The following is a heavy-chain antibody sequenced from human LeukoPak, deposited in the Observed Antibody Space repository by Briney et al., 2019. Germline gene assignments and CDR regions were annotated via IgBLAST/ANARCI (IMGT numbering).Heavy chain of an antibody. CDR3: ARDYVDDIPMIKDY. CDR2: INLSGGST. CDR1: GYTFTSYH. J-gene: IGHJ4*02. D-gene: IGHD2-8*01. Sequence: GASVKVSCKASGYTFTSYHMHWVRQAPEQGLEWMGKINLSGGSTTYAQKFQGRVTMTRDTSTSTVYMELSSLRSEDTAVYYCARDYVDDIPMIKDYWGQGTLVTVSS. V-gene: IGHV1-46*01.